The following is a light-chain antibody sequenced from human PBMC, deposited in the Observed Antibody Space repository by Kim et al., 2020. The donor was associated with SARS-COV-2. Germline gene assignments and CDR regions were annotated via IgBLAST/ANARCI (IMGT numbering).Light chain of an antibody. V-gene: IGLV2-11*01. J-gene: IGLJ2*01. CDR2: DVS. CDR1: SSDVGEYNF. Sequence: QSALTQPRSVSGSPGQSVTISCTGTSSDVGEYNFLSWYQQYPGKAPQLMVYDVSKRPPGVPDRFSGSKSGNTASLTISGLQADDEADYFCCSYAGWYNVVFGGGTQADRP. CDR3: CSYAGWYNVV.